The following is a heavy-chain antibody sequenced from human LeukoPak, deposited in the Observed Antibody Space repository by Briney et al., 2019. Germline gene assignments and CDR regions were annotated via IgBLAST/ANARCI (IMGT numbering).Heavy chain of an antibody. J-gene: IGHJ6*02. CDR2: IIPILGIA. D-gene: IGHD5-12*01. CDR1: GGTFSSYA. Sequence: ASVKVSCKASGGTFSSYAISWVRQAPGQGLKWMGRIIPILGIANYAQKFQGRVTITADKSTSTAYMELSSLRSEDTAVYYCAREHVDIVATTNYYYGMDVWGQGTTVTVSS. CDR3: AREHVDIVATTNYYYGMDV. V-gene: IGHV1-69*04.